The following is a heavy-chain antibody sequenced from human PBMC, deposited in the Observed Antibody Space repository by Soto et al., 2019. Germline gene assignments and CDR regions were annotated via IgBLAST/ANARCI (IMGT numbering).Heavy chain of an antibody. D-gene: IGHD5-12*01. V-gene: IGHV3-30*18. CDR2: ISYDGSHK. J-gene: IGHJ4*02. CDR1: GFIFSHYG. Sequence: GGSLRLSCAASGFIFSHYGIHWVRQAPGKGLEWLTLISYDGSHKYYADSVKGRFTISRDNSKNTLYLQMNSLRVEDTAVYYCAKDDGYNFGLDYWGQGTLVTVSS. CDR3: AKDDGYNFGLDY.